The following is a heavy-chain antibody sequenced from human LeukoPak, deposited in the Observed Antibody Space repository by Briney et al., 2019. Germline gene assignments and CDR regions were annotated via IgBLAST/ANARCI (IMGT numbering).Heavy chain of an antibody. CDR1: GGSFSGYY. CDR2: INHSGST. Sequence: SETLSLTCAVYGGSFSGYYWSWIRQPPGKGLEWIGEINHSGSTNYNPSLESRVTISVDTSKNQFSLKLSSVTAADTAVYYCARTTLLLWFGETNPYYFDYWGQGTLVTVSS. CDR3: ARTTLLLWFGETNPYYFDY. D-gene: IGHD3-10*01. J-gene: IGHJ4*02. V-gene: IGHV4-34*01.